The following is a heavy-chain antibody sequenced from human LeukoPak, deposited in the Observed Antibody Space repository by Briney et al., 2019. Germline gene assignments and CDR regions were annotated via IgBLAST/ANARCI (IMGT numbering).Heavy chain of an antibody. J-gene: IGHJ4*02. CDR2: MYHSGDT. D-gene: IGHD6-13*01. Sequence: PSETLSLTCTVSGGSISNYYWGWIRQPPGEGLEWIGSMYHSGDTYYNPSLKGRVTISVDTSKNQFSLKLTSVTAADTAVYYCARWYSSSGYFDYWGQGTLVTVSS. CDR3: ARWYSSSGYFDY. CDR1: GGSISNYY. V-gene: IGHV4-38-2*02.